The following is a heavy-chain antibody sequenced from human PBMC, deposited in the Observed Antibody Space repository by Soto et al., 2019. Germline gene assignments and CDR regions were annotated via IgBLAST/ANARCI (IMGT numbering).Heavy chain of an antibody. CDR2: INHSGST. J-gene: IGHJ4*02. V-gene: IGHV4-34*01. Sequence: SETLSLTCAVYGGSFSGYYWTWIRQPPGTGLEWIGEINHSGSTNYNPSLKSRVTISVDTSKNQFSLKLTSVTAADTAVYYCARDKITGIFAYWGQGTLVTGSS. CDR3: ARDKITGIFAY. CDR1: GGSFSGYY. D-gene: IGHD2-8*02.